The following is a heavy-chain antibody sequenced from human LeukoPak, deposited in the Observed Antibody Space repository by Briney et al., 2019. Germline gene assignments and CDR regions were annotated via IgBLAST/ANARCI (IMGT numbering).Heavy chain of an antibody. V-gene: IGHV1-2*02. J-gene: IGHJ4*02. Sequence: GASVKVSCKASGYTFTAYYMHWVRQAPGQGLEWMGWIIPKSGGTNYPQKFQGRVTMTRDTSISTAYMELSRLRSDDTAVYYCARGIYGGNSPLVDYWGQGTLVTVSS. CDR3: ARGIYGGNSPLVDY. D-gene: IGHD4-23*01. CDR1: GYTFTAYY. CDR2: IIPKSGGT.